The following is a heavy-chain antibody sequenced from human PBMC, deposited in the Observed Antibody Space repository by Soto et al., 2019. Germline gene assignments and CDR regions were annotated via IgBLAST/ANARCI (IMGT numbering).Heavy chain of an antibody. J-gene: IGHJ4*02. D-gene: IGHD1-26*01. CDR3: ARMGVGATEDY. CDR2: MNPNSGNT. V-gene: IGHV1-8*01. Sequence: QVQLVQSGTEVKKPGASVEVSCKASGYTFTNYDINWVRQATGQGREWMGWMNPNSGNTGYAQKFQGRVTMTKNTSISTAYMQLSSLRSEDTAVYYCARMGVGATEDYWGQGTLVTVSS. CDR1: GYTFTNYD.